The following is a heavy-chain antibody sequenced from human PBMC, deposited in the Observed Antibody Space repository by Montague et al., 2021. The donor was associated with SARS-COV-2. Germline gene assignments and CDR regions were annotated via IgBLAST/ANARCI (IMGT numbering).Heavy chain of an antibody. D-gene: IGHD3-9*01. J-gene: IGHJ6*02. Sequence: PALVTPTQTLTLTCTFSGFSLSTSGMCVSWIRQPPGKALEWLALIDWDDDKYYSTSLKTRLTIPKDTSKNQVVLTMTNMDPVDTATYYCARTHYDILTVSGYYGMDVWGQGTTVTVSS. V-gene: IGHV2-70*01. CDR2: IDWDDDK. CDR1: GFSLSTSGMC. CDR3: ARTHYDILTVSGYYGMDV.